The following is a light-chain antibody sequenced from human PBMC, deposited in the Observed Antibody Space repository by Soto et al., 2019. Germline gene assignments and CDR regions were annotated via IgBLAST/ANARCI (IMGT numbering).Light chain of an antibody. CDR2: KAS. CDR1: QNIGRY. Sequence: DIQMTQSPSTLSASVGDRVTITCRASQNIGRYLAWYQQKPGQAPKLLIYKASTLESGVPSRFSGSGSGTEFTLAISSLQPDDFATYCCQQYNSYLYAFGQGTKLEIK. J-gene: IGKJ2*01. CDR3: QQYNSYLYA. V-gene: IGKV1-5*03.